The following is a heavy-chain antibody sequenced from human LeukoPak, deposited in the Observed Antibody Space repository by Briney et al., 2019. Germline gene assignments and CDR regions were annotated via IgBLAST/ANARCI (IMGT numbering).Heavy chain of an antibody. CDR3: ARDRVATITLGAFDI. J-gene: IGHJ3*02. Sequence: ASVKVSCKASGYTFTSYDINWVRQATGQGLEWMGWINAGNGNTKYSQKFQGRVTITRDTSASTAYMELSSLRSEDTAVYYCARDRVATITLGAFDIWGQGTMVTVSS. CDR2: INAGNGNT. D-gene: IGHD5-12*01. CDR1: GYTFTSYD. V-gene: IGHV1-3*01.